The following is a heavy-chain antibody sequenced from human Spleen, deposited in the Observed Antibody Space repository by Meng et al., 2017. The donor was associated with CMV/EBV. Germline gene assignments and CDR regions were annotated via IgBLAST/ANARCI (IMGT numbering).Heavy chain of an antibody. Sequence: SGDSISRGDYHWSWIRQPPGKGLEWIGNIYHSGPTNYSPSLKSRLTISIDTSKNQFSLRLTFVTAADTAVYYCARDRANLKKYNWFDPWGQGTLVTVSS. CDR1: GDSISRGDYH. V-gene: IGHV4-30-4*08. CDR3: ARDRANLKKYNWFDP. CDR2: IYHSGPT. J-gene: IGHJ5*02. D-gene: IGHD3-10*01.